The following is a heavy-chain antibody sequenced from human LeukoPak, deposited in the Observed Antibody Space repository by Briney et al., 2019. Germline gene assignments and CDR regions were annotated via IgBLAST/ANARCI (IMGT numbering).Heavy chain of an antibody. D-gene: IGHD6-6*01. CDR3: ARAGGSSSPYYYYYMDV. CDR2: IYHTGNT. CDR1: GYSIISGYY. J-gene: IGHJ6*03. V-gene: IGHV4-38-2*01. Sequence: SETLSLTCAVAGYSIISGYYWAWIRQPPGRGLEWIANIYHTGNTYYDPSLNSRVTMSVDTSKNQFSLRLSSVTAADTAVYYCARAGGSSSPYYYYYMDVWGKGTTVTVSS.